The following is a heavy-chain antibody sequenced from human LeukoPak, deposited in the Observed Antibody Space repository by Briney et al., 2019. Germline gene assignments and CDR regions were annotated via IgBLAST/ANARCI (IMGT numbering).Heavy chain of an antibody. CDR1: GFTFSSYG. V-gene: IGHV3-33*06. J-gene: IGHJ5*02. CDR2: IWYDGGNK. D-gene: IGHD2-2*01. Sequence: GRSLRLSCAASGFTFSSYGMHWVRQAPGKGLEWVAVIWYDGGNKYHADSVKGRFTISRDNSKNTLYLQMNSLRAEDTAVYYCAKDLVGCSSTSCYSAPPHWFDPWGQGTLVTVSS. CDR3: AKDLVGCSSTSCYSAPPHWFDP.